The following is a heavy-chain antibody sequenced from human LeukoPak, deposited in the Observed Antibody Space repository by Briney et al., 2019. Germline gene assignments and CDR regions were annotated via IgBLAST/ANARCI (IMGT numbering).Heavy chain of an antibody. V-gene: IGHV3-53*04. J-gene: IGHJ4*02. CDR1: GFTVSSNY. Sequence: GGSLRLSCAASGFTVSSNYMSWVRQAPGKGLEWVSVIYSGGSTYYADSVKGRFTISRHNSKNTLYPQMNSLRAEDTAVYYCALSSGWSHFDYWGQGTLVTVSS. D-gene: IGHD6-19*01. CDR2: IYSGGST. CDR3: ALSSGWSHFDY.